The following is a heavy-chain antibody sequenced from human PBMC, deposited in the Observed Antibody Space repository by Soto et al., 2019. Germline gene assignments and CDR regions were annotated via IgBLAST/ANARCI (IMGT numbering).Heavy chain of an antibody. CDR2: ISYDGSNK. CDR3: AKAIYQGEMDLDY. Sequence: PGGSLRLSCAASGFTFSSYAMHWVRQAPGKGLEWVAVISYDGSNKYYADSVKGRFTISRDNSKNTLYLQMNSLRAEDTAVYYCAKAIYQGEMDLDYWGQGTLVTVSS. V-gene: IGHV3-30-3*01. CDR1: GFTFSSYA. D-gene: IGHD2-2*02. J-gene: IGHJ4*02.